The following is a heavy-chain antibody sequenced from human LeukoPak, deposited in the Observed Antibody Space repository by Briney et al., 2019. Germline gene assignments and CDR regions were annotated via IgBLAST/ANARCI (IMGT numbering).Heavy chain of an antibody. CDR2: IYSGGST. V-gene: IGHV3-53*01. Sequence: PGGSLRLSCAASGFTFSSHSMSWVRQAPGKGLESVSVIYSGGSTYYADSVRGRFTISRDNSKNTLYLQMNSLRVEDTAVYYCARVGGHWGQGTLVTVSS. CDR3: ARVGGH. J-gene: IGHJ4*02. D-gene: IGHD3-10*01. CDR1: GFTFSSHS.